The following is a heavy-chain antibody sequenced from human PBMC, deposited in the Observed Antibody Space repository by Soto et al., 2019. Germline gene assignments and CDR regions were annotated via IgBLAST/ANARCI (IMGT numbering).Heavy chain of an antibody. D-gene: IGHD4-17*01. CDR2: IYSGGST. J-gene: IGHJ4*02. Sequence: GGSLRLSCAASGFTVSSNYMSWVRQAPGKGLEWVSVIYSGGSTYYADSVKGRFTISRDNSKNTLYLQMNSLRAEDTAVYYCAKNYGDHQIDYWGQGTLVTVSS. CDR3: AKNYGDHQIDY. CDR1: GFTVSSNY. V-gene: IGHV3-66*01.